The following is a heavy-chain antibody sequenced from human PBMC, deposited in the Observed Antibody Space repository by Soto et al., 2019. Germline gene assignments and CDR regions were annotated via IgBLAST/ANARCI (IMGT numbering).Heavy chain of an antibody. CDR3: ARGQRFSDWFDP. CDR2: VYSSGGT. Sequence: SETLSLTCTVSGGSMSSYYWTWIRQPAGKGLEWIGRVYSSGGTHYNPSLKSRVTISLDTSKNQFSLRMLSVTDADTAVYYCARGQRFSDWFDPWGQGTLVTVSS. D-gene: IGHD3-3*01. J-gene: IGHJ5*02. CDR1: GGSMSSYY. V-gene: IGHV4-4*07.